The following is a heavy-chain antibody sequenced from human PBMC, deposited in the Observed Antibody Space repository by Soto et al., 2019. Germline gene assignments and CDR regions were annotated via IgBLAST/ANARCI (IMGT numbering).Heavy chain of an antibody. Sequence: QVQLVQSGAEVKKPGASVKVSCKASGYTFTSYAMHWVRQAPGQRLEWMGWINAGNGNTKYSQKFQVRVTINRDTSASTAYLELSSLRSEDTAVYYCARDHGSLGGASSGSDYWGQGTLVTVSS. CDR2: INAGNGNT. J-gene: IGHJ4*02. V-gene: IGHV1-3*01. CDR3: ARDHGSLGGASSGSDY. CDR1: GYTFTSYA. D-gene: IGHD6-19*01.